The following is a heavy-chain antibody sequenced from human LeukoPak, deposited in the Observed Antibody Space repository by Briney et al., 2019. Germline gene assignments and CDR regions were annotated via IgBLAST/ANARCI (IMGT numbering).Heavy chain of an antibody. J-gene: IGHJ3*02. V-gene: IGHV4-59*01. CDR2: FYNSGSS. D-gene: IGHD3-10*01. CDR1: GGSISDYY. CDR3: TRDRYGSGSYYSAFDI. Sequence: SETLSLTCTVSGGSISDYYRGWIRQPPGKGLEWIGYFYNSGSSTYNPSLKSRVTISVDTSKEQFSLKVNSVTAADTAVYYCTRDRYGSGSYYSAFDIWGQGTMVTVSS.